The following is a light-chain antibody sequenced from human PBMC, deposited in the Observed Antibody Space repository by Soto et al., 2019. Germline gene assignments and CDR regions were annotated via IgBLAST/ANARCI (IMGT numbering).Light chain of an antibody. CDR1: SGHSSYI. CDR3: ETWDSHTWV. J-gene: IGLJ3*02. V-gene: IGLV4-60*02. Sequence: QSVLTQSSSASASLGSSVKLTCTLSSGHSSYIIAWHQQQPGKAPRYLMNLEGRGSYNKGSGVPDRFSGSSSGADRYLTISNLKFEDEADYYCETWDSHTWVFGGGTQLTVL. CDR2: LEGRGSY.